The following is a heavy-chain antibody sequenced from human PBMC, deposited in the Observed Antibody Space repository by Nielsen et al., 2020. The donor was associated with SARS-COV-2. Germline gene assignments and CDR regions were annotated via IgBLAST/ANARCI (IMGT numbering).Heavy chain of an antibody. Sequence: GESLKISCKGSGYSFTSYWISWVRQMPGKGLEWMGRIDPSDSYTNYSPSFQGHVTISADKSISTACLQWSSLKASDTAMYYCASNIVVGLSDYYYYGMDVWGQGTTVTVSS. CDR2: IDPSDSYT. CDR3: ASNIVVGLSDYYYYGMDV. CDR1: GYSFTSYW. D-gene: IGHD2-2*01. J-gene: IGHJ6*02. V-gene: IGHV5-10-1*01.